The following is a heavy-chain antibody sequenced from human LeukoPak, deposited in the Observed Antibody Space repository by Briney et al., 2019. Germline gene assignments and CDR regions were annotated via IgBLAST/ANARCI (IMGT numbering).Heavy chain of an antibody. J-gene: IGHJ4*02. Sequence: SETLSLTCTVSGGSISSYYWSWIRQPPGKGLEWIGYIYYSGSTNYNPSLKSRVTISVDTSKNQFSLKLSSVTAADTAVYYCARAPSGGSSIDYWGQGTLVTVSS. CDR3: ARAPSGGSSIDY. V-gene: IGHV4-59*12. CDR1: GGSISSYY. D-gene: IGHD2-15*01. CDR2: IYYSGST.